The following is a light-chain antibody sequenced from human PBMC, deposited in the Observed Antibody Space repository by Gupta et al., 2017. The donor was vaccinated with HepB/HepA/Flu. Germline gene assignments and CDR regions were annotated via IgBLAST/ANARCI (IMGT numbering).Light chain of an antibody. V-gene: IGKV1-27*01. Sequence: DIQLTQSPSSLPASVGDRVTITCRLSQGISSYLNWYRQKPGKVPTILIYSASNWQAGVASRFSGSGCGTEYTLTISSRQHEDVAAYYYQRTDNHPRSTFGGGTKVEIK. CDR2: SAS. CDR3: QRTDNHPRST. J-gene: IGKJ4*01. CDR1: QGISSY.